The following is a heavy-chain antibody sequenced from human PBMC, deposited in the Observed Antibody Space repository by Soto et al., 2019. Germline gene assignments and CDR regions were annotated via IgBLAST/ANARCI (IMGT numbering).Heavy chain of an antibody. D-gene: IGHD3-10*01. Sequence: SETLSLTCNVSGGSINGYYWTWIRQPPRKGLEWIGYIYYSGSAYYNPSLKSRVTISVDTSKNQFSLKLSSVTAADTAVYYCAREGYSYGSGSVYYGMDVWGQGTTVTVS. J-gene: IGHJ6*02. V-gene: IGHV4-59*01. CDR3: AREGYSYGSGSVYYGMDV. CDR2: IYYSGSA. CDR1: GGSINGYY.